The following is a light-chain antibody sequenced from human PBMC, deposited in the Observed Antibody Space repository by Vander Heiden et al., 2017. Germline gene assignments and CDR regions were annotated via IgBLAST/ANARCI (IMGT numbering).Light chain of an antibody. CDR2: QDS. Sequence: SYELTQPPSVSVSPGQTASITCSGDKLGDKYACWYQQKPGQSPVLVIYQDSKRPSGIPERFSGSNSGNTATLTISGTQAMDEADYYGQAWDSSHVVFGGGTKLTVI. CDR3: QAWDSSHVV. V-gene: IGLV3-1*01. CDR1: KLGDKY. J-gene: IGLJ2*01.